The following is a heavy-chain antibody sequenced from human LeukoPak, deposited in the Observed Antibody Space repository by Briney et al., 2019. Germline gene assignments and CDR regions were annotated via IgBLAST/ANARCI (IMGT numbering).Heavy chain of an antibody. Sequence: SETLSLTCTVSGGSISSGGDYWSWIRQHPGKGLEWIGYIYYSGSTYYNPSLKSRVTISVDTSKNQFSLKLSSVTAADTAVYYCARDLIRYSSRTYYYYGMDVWGQGTTVTVSS. CDR2: IYYSGST. CDR1: GGSISSGGDY. J-gene: IGHJ6*02. CDR3: ARDLIRYSSRTYYYYGMDV. D-gene: IGHD6-13*01. V-gene: IGHV4-31*03.